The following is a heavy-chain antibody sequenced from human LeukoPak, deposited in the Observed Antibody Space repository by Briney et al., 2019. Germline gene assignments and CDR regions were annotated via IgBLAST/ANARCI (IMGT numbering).Heavy chain of an antibody. CDR2: INHSGST. V-gene: IGHV4-34*01. CDR3: ARAGIAAARDY. Sequence: PSETLSFTCAVYGGSFSGYYWSWIRQPPGKGLEWIGEINHSGSTNYNPSLKSRVTISVDTSKDQFSLKLSSVTAADTAVYYCARAGIAAARDYWGQGTLVTVSS. D-gene: IGHD6-13*01. CDR1: GGSFSGYY. J-gene: IGHJ4*02.